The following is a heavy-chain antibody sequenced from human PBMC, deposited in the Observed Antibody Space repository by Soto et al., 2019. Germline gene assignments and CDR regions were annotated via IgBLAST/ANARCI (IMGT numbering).Heavy chain of an antibody. J-gene: IGHJ4*02. V-gene: IGHV4-59*01. CDR3: ARVKAYYYDSSGYYDY. Sequence: PSETLSLTCTVSGGSISSYYWSWIRQPPGKGLEWIGYIYYGGSTNYNPSLKSRVTVSVDTSKNQFSLKLSSVTAADTAVYYCARVKAYYYDSSGYYDYWGQGTLVTVS. CDR2: IYYGGST. CDR1: GGSISSYY. D-gene: IGHD3-22*01.